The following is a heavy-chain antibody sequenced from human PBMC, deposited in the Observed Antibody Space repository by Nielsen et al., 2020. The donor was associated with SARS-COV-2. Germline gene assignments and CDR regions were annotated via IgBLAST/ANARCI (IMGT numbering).Heavy chain of an antibody. D-gene: IGHD3-10*01. Sequence: SETLSLTCTVSGGSISSYYWSWIRQPPGKGLEWTGYIYFSGSTKYNPSLKSRVTISVDTSNNQFSLNLRSVTAADTAVYYCGRSPMVRGGLWVDPWGQGTLVTVSS. CDR2: IYFSGST. V-gene: IGHV4-59*13. CDR1: GGSISSYY. J-gene: IGHJ5*02. CDR3: GRSPMVRGGLWVDP.